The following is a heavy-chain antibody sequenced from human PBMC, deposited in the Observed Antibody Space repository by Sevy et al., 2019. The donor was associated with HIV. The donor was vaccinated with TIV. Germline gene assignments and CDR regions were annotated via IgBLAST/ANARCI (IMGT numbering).Heavy chain of an antibody. CDR3: ARVRYTYGNFFFDY. V-gene: IGHV3-11*01. J-gene: IGHJ4*02. CDR1: GFTFSDYY. CDR2: ISSRDYFI. D-gene: IGHD5-18*01. Sequence: GGSLRLSCIASGFTFSDYYMSWIRQAPGKGLEWISYISSRDYFIYYADSVKGRFTISRDNAKNSMFLHMSSLRAEDTALYYCARVRYTYGNFFFDYWGQGTLVTVSS.